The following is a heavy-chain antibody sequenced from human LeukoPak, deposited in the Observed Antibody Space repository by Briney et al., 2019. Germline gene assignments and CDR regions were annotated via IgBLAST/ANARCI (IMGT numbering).Heavy chain of an antibody. CDR3: ARDIRGYSYGDFDY. CDR1: GFTFSSYS. CDR2: ISSSSSYI. D-gene: IGHD5-18*01. V-gene: IGHV3-21*01. Sequence: PGGSLRLSCAASGFTFSSYSMNWVRQAPGKGLEWVSSISSSSSYIYYADSVKGRFTISRDNAKNSLYLQMNSLRAEDTAVYYCARDIRGYSYGDFDYWGQGTLVTVSS. J-gene: IGHJ4*02.